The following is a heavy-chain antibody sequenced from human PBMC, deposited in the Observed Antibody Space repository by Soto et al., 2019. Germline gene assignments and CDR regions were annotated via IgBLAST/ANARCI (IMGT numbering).Heavy chain of an antibody. V-gene: IGHV3-43*02. CDR2: ISGDGGST. CDR1: GFTFDDYA. J-gene: IGHJ6*02. D-gene: IGHD3-10*01. Sequence: GGFLRLSCAASGFTFDDYAMHWVRQAPGKGLEWVSLISGDGGSTYYADSVKGRFTISRDNSKNSLYLQMNSLRTEDTALYYCAKDGFRGSGSYYNYYYGMDVWGQGTTVTVSS. CDR3: AKDGFRGSGSYYNYYYGMDV.